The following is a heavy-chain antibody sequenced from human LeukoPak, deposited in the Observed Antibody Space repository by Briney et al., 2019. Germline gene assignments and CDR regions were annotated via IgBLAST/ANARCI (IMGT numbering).Heavy chain of an antibody. V-gene: IGHV3-7*03. J-gene: IGHJ5*02. CDR1: GFTFSSYW. CDR3: AKDTRGAGRGHCGGDCYPYNWFDP. CDR2: IKQDGSEK. D-gene: IGHD2-21*01. Sequence: GGSLRLSCAASGFTFSSYWMSWVRQAPGKGLEWVANIKQDGSEKYYVDSVKGRFTISRDNAKNTLYLQMNSLRAEDTAVYYCAKDTRGAGRGHCGGDCYPYNWFDPWGQGTLVTVSS.